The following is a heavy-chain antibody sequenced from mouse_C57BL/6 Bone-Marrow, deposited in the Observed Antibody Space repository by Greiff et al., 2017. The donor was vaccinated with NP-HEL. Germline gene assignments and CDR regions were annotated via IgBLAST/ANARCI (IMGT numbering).Heavy chain of an antibody. CDR2: IYPGDGDT. CDR1: GYEYSNYW. V-gene: IGHV1-80*01. J-gene: IGHJ3*01. CDR3: ARGAY. Sequence: VKLVESGAELVKPGASVKISCKASGYEYSNYWMNWVKQRPGKGLEWIGQIYPGDGDTNYNGKFKDKATLTAGKSSSTAYMQHSRLTSEDSAVYFCARGAYWGRGTLVTVSA.